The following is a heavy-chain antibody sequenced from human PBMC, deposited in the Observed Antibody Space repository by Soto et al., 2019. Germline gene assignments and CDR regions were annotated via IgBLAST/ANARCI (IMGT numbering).Heavy chain of an antibody. CDR2: IYYSGST. Sequence: SETLSLTCTVSGGSISSGGYYWSWIRQHPGKGLEWIGYIYYSGSTYYNPSLKSRVTISVDTSKNQFSLKLSSVTAADTAVYYCARDGAVVVPAASLRELGWFDPWGQGTLVTVSS. CDR3: ARDGAVVVPAASLRELGWFDP. CDR1: GGSISSGGYY. V-gene: IGHV4-31*03. J-gene: IGHJ5*02. D-gene: IGHD2-2*01.